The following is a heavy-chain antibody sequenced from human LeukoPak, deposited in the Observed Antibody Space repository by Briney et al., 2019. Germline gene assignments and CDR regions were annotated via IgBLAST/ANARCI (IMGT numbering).Heavy chain of an antibody. D-gene: IGHD1/OR15-1a*01. J-gene: IGHJ4*02. Sequence: SGGSLRLSCAASGFTFGDYTMHWVRHTPGKGLEWVSLISWDGADTYYADSVKGRFTISRDNSKNSLYLQMNSLRTDDTALYYCAKDSANTYLPDYWGQGTLVTVSS. V-gene: IGHV3-43*01. CDR3: AKDSANTYLPDY. CDR2: ISWDGADT. CDR1: GFTFGDYT.